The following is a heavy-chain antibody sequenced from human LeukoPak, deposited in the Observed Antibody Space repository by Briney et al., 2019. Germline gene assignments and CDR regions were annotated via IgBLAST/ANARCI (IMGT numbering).Heavy chain of an antibody. V-gene: IGHV4-30-4*08. D-gene: IGHD2-2*01. CDR3: ARDYCSSTSCSFAFDI. CDR2: IYYSGST. CDR1: GGSISSGDYY. Sequence: PSETLSLTCTVSGGSISSGDYYWSWIRQPPGKGLEWIGYIYYSGSTYYNPSLKSRVTISVDTSKNQFSLKLSSVTAADTALYYSARDYCSSTSCSFAFDIWGQGTMVTVSS. J-gene: IGHJ3*02.